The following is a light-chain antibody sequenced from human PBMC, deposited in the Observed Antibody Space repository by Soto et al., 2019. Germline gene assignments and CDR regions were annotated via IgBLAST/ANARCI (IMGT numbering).Light chain of an antibody. J-gene: IGKJ2*01. CDR2: KVS. V-gene: IGKV2-30*01. Sequence: DVVMTQSPLSLPVTLGQPASISCRSSQSLAYSDGNTYLNWFQQRPGQSPRRLIYKVSNRDSGVPDRFSGSGSATDFTLKISSVEAEDVGVYYCMQGTHWPPYTFGQGTKLEIK. CDR3: MQGTHWPPYT. CDR1: QSLAYSDGNTY.